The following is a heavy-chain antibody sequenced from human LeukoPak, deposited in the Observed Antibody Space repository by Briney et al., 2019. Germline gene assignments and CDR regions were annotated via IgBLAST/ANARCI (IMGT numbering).Heavy chain of an antibody. CDR1: GFTFSSYA. CDR2: ISGSGGST. Sequence: TGGSLRLSCAASGFTFSSYAMSWVRQAPGKGLEWVSAISGSGGSTYYADSVKGRFTISRDNSKNTLYPQMSSLRAEDTAVYYCAKEHGIVGATTAFDIWGQGTMVTVSS. D-gene: IGHD1-26*01. J-gene: IGHJ3*02. CDR3: AKEHGIVGATTAFDI. V-gene: IGHV3-23*01.